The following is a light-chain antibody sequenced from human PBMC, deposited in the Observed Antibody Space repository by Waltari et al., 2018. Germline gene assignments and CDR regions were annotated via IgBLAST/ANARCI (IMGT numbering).Light chain of an antibody. CDR1: QGMNSW. CDR3: QQYYTFPPT. CDR2: ATA. Sequence: DIQVTQSPSSLSASVGDTVTITCRAIQGMNSWLAWYPQKPGKAPRSLIYATAPLQGGTPSRFSGSGSGTDFTLTIDSLQPEDFATYYCQQYYTFPPTFGGGTKVEIK. J-gene: IGKJ4*01. V-gene: IGKV1D-16*01.